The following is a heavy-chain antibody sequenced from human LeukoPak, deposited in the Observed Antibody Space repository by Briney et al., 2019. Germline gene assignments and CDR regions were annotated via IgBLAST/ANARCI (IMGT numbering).Heavy chain of an antibody. CDR1: GGSISSYY. CDR3: ARGIVATTPYFDY. V-gene: IGHV4-59*01. J-gene: IGHJ4*02. CDR2: IYYSGST. D-gene: IGHD5-12*01. Sequence: SETLSLTCTVSGGSISSYYWSWIRQPPGKVLEWIGYIYYSGSTNYNTSLKSRVTISVDTSKNQFSLKLSSVTAADTAVYYCARGIVATTPYFDYWGQGTLVTVSS.